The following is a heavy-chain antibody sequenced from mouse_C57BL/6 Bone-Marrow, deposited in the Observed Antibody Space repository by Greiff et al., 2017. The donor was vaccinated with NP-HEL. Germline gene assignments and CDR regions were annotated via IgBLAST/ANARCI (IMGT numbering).Heavy chain of an antibody. J-gene: IGHJ2*01. CDR2: IYPRSGNT. CDR1: GYTFTSYG. CDR3: ARTYYYGSSYGY. D-gene: IGHD1-1*01. V-gene: IGHV1-81*01. Sequence: VKVVESGAELARPGASVKLSCTASGYTFTSYGISWVKQRTGQGLEWIGEIYPRSGNTYYNEKFKGKATLTADKSSSPAYMELRSLTSEDSAVYFCARTYYYGSSYGYWGQGTTLTVSS.